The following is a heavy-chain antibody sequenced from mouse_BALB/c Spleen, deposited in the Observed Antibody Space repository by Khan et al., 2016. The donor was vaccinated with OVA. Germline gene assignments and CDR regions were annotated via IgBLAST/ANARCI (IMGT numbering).Heavy chain of an antibody. D-gene: IGHD2-14*01. V-gene: IGHV3-8*02. Sequence: EVQLQESGPRLVKPSQTLSLTCSVTGDSITSGYWCWIRQFPGNKLAYMGYILYSGSTYYTQYLISRISLTRHTSQTPYYLQLNSVTTEHTATYYCARSTYRYAFAYWGQGTLVTVSA. CDR2: ILYSGST. CDR1: GDSITSGY. J-gene: IGHJ3*01. CDR3: ARSTYRYAFAY.